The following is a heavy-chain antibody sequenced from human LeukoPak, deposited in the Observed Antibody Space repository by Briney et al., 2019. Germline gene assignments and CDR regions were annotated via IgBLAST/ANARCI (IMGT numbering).Heavy chain of an antibody. D-gene: IGHD3-10*01. V-gene: IGHV4-34*01. J-gene: IGHJ4*02. CDR3: ARGPPWFGELWLDY. CDR1: GGSISSGGYY. CDR2: INHSGST. Sequence: PSETLSLTCAVSGGSISSGGYYWSWIRQPPGKGLEWIGEINHSGSTNYNPSLKSRVTISVDTSKNQFSLKLSSVAAADTAVYYCARGPPWFGELWLDYWGQGTLVTVSS.